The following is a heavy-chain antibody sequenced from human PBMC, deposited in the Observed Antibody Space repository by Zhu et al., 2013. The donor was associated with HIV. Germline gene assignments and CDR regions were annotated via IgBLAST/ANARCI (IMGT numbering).Heavy chain of an antibody. CDR1: GGTFTDHA. CDR2: IIPMFGIG. CDR3: ARDRSENQLLADYYYNGLDV. Sequence: HVQLVQSGAEVKKPGSSVRVSCRTSGGTFTDHAINWVRQAPGQGLEWMGWIIPMFGIGIYAQKFNGRVSITADESTSTAYMELSSLRFDDTAVYYCARDRSENQLLADYYYNGLDVWGQGTTVTVSS. J-gene: IGHJ6*02. V-gene: IGHV1-69*12. D-gene: IGHD1-7*01.